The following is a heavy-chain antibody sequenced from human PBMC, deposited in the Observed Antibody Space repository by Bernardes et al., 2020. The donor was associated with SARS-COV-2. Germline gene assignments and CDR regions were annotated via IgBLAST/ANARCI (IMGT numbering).Heavy chain of an antibody. J-gene: IGHJ4*02. CDR3: ARVGYSTVWYGVNYFGY. CDR1: GYSITSGYY. CDR2: MYHSGTT. Sequence: SETLSLTCAVSGYSITSGYYWGWIRQPPGKVLEWIGSMYHSGTTYYNPSLRSRVTISVDTSKNQFSLKLSSVTAADTAVYYCARVGYSTVWYGVNYFGYWGQGTLVTVSA. V-gene: IGHV4-38-2*01. D-gene: IGHD6-13*01.